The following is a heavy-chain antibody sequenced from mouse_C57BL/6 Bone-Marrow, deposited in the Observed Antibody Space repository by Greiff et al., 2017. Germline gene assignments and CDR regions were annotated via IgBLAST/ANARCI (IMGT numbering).Heavy chain of an antibody. J-gene: IGHJ2*01. Sequence: VKLQESGAELVRPGTSVKVSCKASGYAFTNYLIEWVKQRPGQGLEWIGVINPGSGGTNYNEKFKGKATLTADKSSSTAYMQLSSLTSEDSAVYCCARRTGTTDYWGQGTTLTVSS. V-gene: IGHV1-54*01. CDR2: INPGSGGT. CDR1: GYAFTNYL. D-gene: IGHD4-1*01. CDR3: ARRTGTTDY.